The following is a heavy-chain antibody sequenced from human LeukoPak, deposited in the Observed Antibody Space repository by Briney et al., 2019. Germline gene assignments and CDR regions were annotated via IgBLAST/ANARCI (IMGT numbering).Heavy chain of an antibody. CDR3: ASQVVPAAKDDY. D-gene: IGHD2-2*01. J-gene: IGHJ4*02. CDR2: ISSSSSYI. Sequence: GGSLRLSCAASGFTFSSYSMNWVRQAPGKGLEWVSSISSSSSYIYYADSVKGRFTISRDNAKNSLYLQMNSLRAEDTAVYYCASQVVPAAKDDYWGQGTLVTVSS. V-gene: IGHV3-21*01. CDR1: GFTFSSYS.